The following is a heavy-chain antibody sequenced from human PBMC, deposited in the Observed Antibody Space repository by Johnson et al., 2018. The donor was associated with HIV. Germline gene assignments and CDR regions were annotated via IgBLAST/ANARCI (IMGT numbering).Heavy chain of an antibody. Sequence: QVQLVESGGGLVKPGGSLRLSCAASGFTFSNYAMSWVRQAPGKGLEWVALIWYDGSNKFYGDSVKGRFTISRDNSKNTLYLQMNSLRAEDMAVYYCARKGGYGQAFDIWGQGTLVTVSS. CDR3: ARKGGYGQAFDI. CDR1: GFTFSNYA. CDR2: IWYDGSNK. D-gene: IGHD5-18*01. J-gene: IGHJ3*02. V-gene: IGHV3-33*08.